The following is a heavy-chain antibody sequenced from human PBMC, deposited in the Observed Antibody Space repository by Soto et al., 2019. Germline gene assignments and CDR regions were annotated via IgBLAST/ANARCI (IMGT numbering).Heavy chain of an antibody. CDR2: IYHIGIT. J-gene: IGHJ4*02. D-gene: IGHD3-22*01. CDR1: GGSISSSFW. Sequence: SETLSLTCAVSGGSISSSFWWTWVRQSPGKVLEWIGDIYHIGITHYNPSLKSRVTISVDTSKNQFSLKLSSVTATDTAVFYCARHSGYYYWPFDYWGQGTLVTVSS. V-gene: IGHV4-4*02. CDR3: ARHSGYYYWPFDY.